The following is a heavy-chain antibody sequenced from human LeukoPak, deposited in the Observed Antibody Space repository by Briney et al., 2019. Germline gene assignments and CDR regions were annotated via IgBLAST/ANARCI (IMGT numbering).Heavy chain of an antibody. CDR2: IYYSGST. CDR3: ARDTTVALDY. J-gene: IGHJ4*02. Sequence: SETLSLTCTVSGGSISSYYWSWIRQPPGKGLEWIGYIYYSGSTIYNPSLKSRVTISVDTSKNQFSLKLSSVTAADTAVYYCARDTTVALDYWGQGTLVTVSS. V-gene: IGHV4-59*01. D-gene: IGHD6-19*01. CDR1: GGSISSYY.